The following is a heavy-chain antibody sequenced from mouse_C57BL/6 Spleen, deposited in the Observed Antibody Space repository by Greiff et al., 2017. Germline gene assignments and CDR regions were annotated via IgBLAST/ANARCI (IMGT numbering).Heavy chain of an antibody. CDR3: ARRLTPYLYFYV. CDR2: INPSNGGT. J-gene: IGHJ1*03. CDR1: GYTFTSYW. Sequence: QVQLQQPGTELVKPGASVKLSCKASGYTFTSYWMHWVKQRPGQGLEWIGNINPSNGGTNYNEKFKSKATLTVDKSSSTAYMQLSSLTSEYSAVYYSARRLTPYLYFYVWGTGTTVTVSS. D-gene: IGHD1-3*01. V-gene: IGHV1-53*01.